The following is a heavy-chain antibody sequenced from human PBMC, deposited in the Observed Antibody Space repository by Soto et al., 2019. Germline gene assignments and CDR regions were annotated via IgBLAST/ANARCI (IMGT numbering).Heavy chain of an antibody. J-gene: IGHJ4*02. CDR2: ISGSGDNT. CDR3: AKALLMDCSITTCYPNHPFDY. D-gene: IGHD2-2*01. CDR1: GFTFSSYA. V-gene: IGHV3-23*01. Sequence: EVQLLESGGGLVQPGGSLRLSCAASGFTFSSYAMSWVRQAPGKGLEWVSTISGSGDNTYYADSVKGRFTISRDNSKNTLYLQMNSLRAEDTAVYYCAKALLMDCSITTCYPNHPFDYWGQGTLVTVSS.